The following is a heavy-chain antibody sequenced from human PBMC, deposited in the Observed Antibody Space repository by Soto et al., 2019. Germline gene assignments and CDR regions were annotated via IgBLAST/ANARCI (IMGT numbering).Heavy chain of an antibody. CDR2: IYSGGST. J-gene: IGHJ4*02. Sequence: EVQLVESGGGLVQPGGSLRLSCAASGFTVSSNYMTWVRQAPGKGLEWVSVIYSGGSTYYADSVKGRFTISRDNSKNTLDLQMNSLRAEDTAVYYCARGESTVTTDEGGYWGQGTLVTVSS. CDR3: ARGESTVTTDEGGY. V-gene: IGHV3-66*01. D-gene: IGHD4-17*01. CDR1: GFTVSSNY.